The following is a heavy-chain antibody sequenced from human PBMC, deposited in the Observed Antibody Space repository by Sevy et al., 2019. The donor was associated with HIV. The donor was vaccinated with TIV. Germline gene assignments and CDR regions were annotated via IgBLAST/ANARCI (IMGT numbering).Heavy chain of an antibody. Sequence: ASVKVSCKVSGYTLTDVSMHWVRQASGKGLEWMGGFDPEGGQTIYAPRFQGRVIMTEDTSTNTAYLELSGLRSEDTAVYFCATDKNYYGSGRIFDYWGQGTLVTVSS. V-gene: IGHV1-24*01. J-gene: IGHJ4*02. CDR1: GYTLTDVS. CDR2: FDPEGGQT. CDR3: ATDKNYYGSGRIFDY. D-gene: IGHD3-10*01.